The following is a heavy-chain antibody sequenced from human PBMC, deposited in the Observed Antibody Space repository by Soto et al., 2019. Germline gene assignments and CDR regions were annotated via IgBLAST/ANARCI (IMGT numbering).Heavy chain of an antibody. V-gene: IGHV1-3*01. CDR3: ARESRYCSGGSCYFLPGIDY. J-gene: IGHJ4*02. Sequence: ASVKVSCKASGYTFTSYAMHWVRQAPGQRPEWMGWINPGNSNTKYSQKFQGRFTITRDTSASTAYMELSSLRSEDTAVYYCARESRYCSGGSCYFLPGIDYWGQGTLVTVSS. CDR1: GYTFTSYA. D-gene: IGHD2-15*01. CDR2: INPGNSNT.